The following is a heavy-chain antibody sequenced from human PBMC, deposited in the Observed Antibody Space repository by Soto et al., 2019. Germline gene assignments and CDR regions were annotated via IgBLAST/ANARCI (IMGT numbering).Heavy chain of an antibody. CDR1: GGTFSSYA. D-gene: IGHD3-22*01. CDR2: IIPIFGTA. V-gene: IGHV1-69*12. J-gene: IGHJ5*02. Sequence: QVQLVQSGAEVKKPGSSVKVSCKASGGTFSSYAITWMRQARGQGLEWMGGIIPIFGTANYAQKFQARVTITADESTSTAYMELSSLRSEDTAVYYCARDRGPSSGYFPYWFDPWGQGTLVTVSS. CDR3: ARDRGPSSGYFPYWFDP.